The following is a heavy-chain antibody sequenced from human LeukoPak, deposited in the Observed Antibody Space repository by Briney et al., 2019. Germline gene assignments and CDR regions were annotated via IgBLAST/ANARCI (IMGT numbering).Heavy chain of an antibody. CDR1: GFTFSSYW. Sequence: GGSLRLSCAASGFTFSSYWMSWVRQAPGKGLEWVANIYQDGSLKHYVDSVKGRFTVSRDNAKNSLYLQMDSLRAEDTAVYYCARVGERDYNNGWFDYWAQGTLVTVSS. V-gene: IGHV3-7*01. CDR3: ARVGERDYNNGWFDY. D-gene: IGHD6-19*01. CDR2: IYQDGSLK. J-gene: IGHJ4*02.